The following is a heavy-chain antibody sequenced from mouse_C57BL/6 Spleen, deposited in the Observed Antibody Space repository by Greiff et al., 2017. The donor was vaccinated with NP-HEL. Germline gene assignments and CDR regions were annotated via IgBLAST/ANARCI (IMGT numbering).Heavy chain of an antibody. CDR2: IYPGSGNT. J-gene: IGHJ1*03. V-gene: IGHV1-76*01. CDR3: ARGRKYFDV. CDR1: GYTFTDYY. Sequence: VQRVESGAELVRPGASVKLSCKASGYTFTDYYINWVKQRPGQGLEWIVRIYPGSGNTYYNEKFKGKATLTAEKSSSTAYMQLSSLTSEDSAVYFCARGRKYFDVWGTGTTVTVSS.